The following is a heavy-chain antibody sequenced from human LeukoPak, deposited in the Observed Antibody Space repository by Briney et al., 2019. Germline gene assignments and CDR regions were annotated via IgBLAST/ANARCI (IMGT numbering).Heavy chain of an antibody. CDR2: IYYSGST. J-gene: IGHJ4*02. CDR3: ARSGDTYYYDSTPDY. Sequence: PSQTLSLTCTVSGGSISSGGYYWSWIRQHPGKGLEWIGYIYYSGSTYYNPSLKSRVTILVDTSKNQFSLKLSSVTAADTAAYYCARSGDTYYYDSTPDYWGQGTLVTVSS. D-gene: IGHD3-22*01. V-gene: IGHV4-31*03. CDR1: GGSISSGGYY.